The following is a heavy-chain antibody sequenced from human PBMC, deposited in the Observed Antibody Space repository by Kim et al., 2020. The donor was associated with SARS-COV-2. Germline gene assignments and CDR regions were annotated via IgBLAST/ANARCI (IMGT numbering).Heavy chain of an antibody. D-gene: IGHD6-19*01. V-gene: IGHV3-49*04. CDR1: GFTFGDYA. CDR3: TTAPIAVAGTPVGY. J-gene: IGHJ4*02. CDR2: IRSKTYGGTP. Sequence: GGSLRLSWTASGFTFGDYAMSWVRQAPGKGLEWVGFIRSKTYGGTPEYAASVKGRFTISRDDSKSIAYLEMNSLKTEDTAVYYCTTAPIAVAGTPVGYWRQGALVTVSS.